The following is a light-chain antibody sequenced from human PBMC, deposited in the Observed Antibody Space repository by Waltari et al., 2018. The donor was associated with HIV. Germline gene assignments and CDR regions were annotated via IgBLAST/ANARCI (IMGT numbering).Light chain of an antibody. CDR3: QQSYSTLPMYT. V-gene: IGKV1-39*01. CDR1: QSISSY. CDR2: AAS. J-gene: IGKJ2*01. Sequence: DIQMTQSPSSLSASVGDRVTITCRESQSISSYLNWYQQKPGKAPNLLVSAASSLQSGVPSRFSGSGSGTDFTLTISSLQPEDFATFYCQQSYSTLPMYTFGQGTKLEIK.